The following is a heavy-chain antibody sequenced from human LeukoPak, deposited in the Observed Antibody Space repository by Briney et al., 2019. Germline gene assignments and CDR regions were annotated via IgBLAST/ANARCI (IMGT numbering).Heavy chain of an antibody. D-gene: IGHD3-9*01. V-gene: IGHV3-23*01. CDR2: ITGSGGGT. CDR1: GFTFSNYA. Sequence: PGASLRLTCAASGFTFSNYAMSWVRQAPGKGLEWVSAITGSGGGTYYADSVKGRFTISRDNSKNTLYLQMNSLRADDTAVYYCAKWGDYDVLTGYYDPDYWGQGTPVTVSS. J-gene: IGHJ4*02. CDR3: AKWGDYDVLTGYYDPDY.